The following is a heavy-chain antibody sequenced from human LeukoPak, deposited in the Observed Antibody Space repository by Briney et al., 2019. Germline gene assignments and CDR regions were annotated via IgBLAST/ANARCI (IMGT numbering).Heavy chain of an antibody. Sequence: SEALLLTCSVYGGSFSGYYWSWIRQPPGKGLEWIGEINHSGSTNYNPSLKSRVNISVDTSKNQFYLKLSSVNAADTAVYYCAGGRPTATTEDSSWFDPWGQGTLVTVSS. D-gene: IGHD3-22*01. CDR3: AGGRPTATTEDSSWFDP. CDR1: GGSFSGYY. V-gene: IGHV4-34*01. CDR2: INHSGST. J-gene: IGHJ5*02.